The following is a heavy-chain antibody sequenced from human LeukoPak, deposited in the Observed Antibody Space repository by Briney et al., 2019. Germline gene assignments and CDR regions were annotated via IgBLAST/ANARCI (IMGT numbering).Heavy chain of an antibody. J-gene: IGHJ5*02. Sequence: GSLRLSCAASGFTFSSYAMSWVRQAPEKGLEWIASIAYSGSTYNPSLKSRVTISVDTSKNQFSLKLSSVTAADTAVYYCARLGFCTSTSCPWGQGTLVTVSS. D-gene: IGHD2-2*01. CDR2: IAYSGST. V-gene: IGHV4-39*01. CDR1: GFTFSSYA. CDR3: ARLGFCTSTSCP.